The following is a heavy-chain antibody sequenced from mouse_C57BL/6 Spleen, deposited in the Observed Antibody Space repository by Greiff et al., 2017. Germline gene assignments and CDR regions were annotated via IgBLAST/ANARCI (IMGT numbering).Heavy chain of an antibody. J-gene: IGHJ1*03. CDR2: ILPSIGRT. V-gene: IGHV15-2*01. CDR3: ARYYYGSPYWYFDV. D-gene: IGHD1-1*01. Sequence: VQLQQSGSELRSPGSSVKLSCKDFDSEVFPIAYMSWVRQKPGHGFEWIGGILPSIGRTIYGEKFEDKATLDADTLSNTAYLELNSLTSEDSAIYYCARYYYGSPYWYFDVWGTGTTVTVSS. CDR1: DSEVFPIAY.